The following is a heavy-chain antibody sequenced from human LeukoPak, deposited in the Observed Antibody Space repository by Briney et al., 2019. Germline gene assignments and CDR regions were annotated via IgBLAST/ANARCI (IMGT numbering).Heavy chain of an antibody. V-gene: IGHV3-69-1*01. CDR1: GFTFSDYY. D-gene: IGHD5-12*01. Sequence: PGGSLRLPCTASGFTFSDYYMNWVRQAPGKGLEWVSHIRYTGETFYADSVKGRFTISKDNARNSLYLQMNDLRGEDTAIYYCARDAGNSGYGCDLWGQGTLVTVSS. CDR2: IRYTGET. J-gene: IGHJ5*02. CDR3: ARDAGNSGYGCDL.